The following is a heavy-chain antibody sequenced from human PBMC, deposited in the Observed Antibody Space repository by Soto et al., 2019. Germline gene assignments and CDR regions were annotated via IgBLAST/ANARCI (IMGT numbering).Heavy chain of an antibody. Sequence: QVQLVESGGGVVQPGRSLRLSCAASGFTFSSYGMHWVRQAPGKGLEWVAVIWYDGSNKYYADSVKGRFTISRDNSKNTLYLQMNSLRAEDTAVYYYARDLSYDSSGYGYYWGQGTLVTVSS. CDR3: ARDLSYDSSGYGYY. D-gene: IGHD3-22*01. V-gene: IGHV3-33*01. J-gene: IGHJ4*02. CDR1: GFTFSSYG. CDR2: IWYDGSNK.